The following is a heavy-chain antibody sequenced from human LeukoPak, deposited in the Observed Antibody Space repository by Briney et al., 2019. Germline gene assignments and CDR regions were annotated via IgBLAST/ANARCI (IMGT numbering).Heavy chain of an antibody. CDR1: GFTFSSSA. J-gene: IGHJ5*02. Sequence: PGGSLRLSCAASGFTFSSSAMSWVRQAPGKGLEWVSSISHSDTGTYYADSVKGRFTISRDNSKSTLYLQMNSLRAEDTALYYCAKAPPIVLVPPAWGQGTLVTVSS. CDR2: ISHSDTGT. V-gene: IGHV3-23*01. D-gene: IGHD2-15*01. CDR3: AKAPPIVLVPPA.